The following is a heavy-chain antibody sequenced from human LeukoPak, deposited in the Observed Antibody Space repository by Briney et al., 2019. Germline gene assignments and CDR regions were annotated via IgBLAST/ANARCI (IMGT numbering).Heavy chain of an antibody. CDR2: TIPIFGTP. V-gene: IGHV1-69*05. Sequence: ASVKVSCKASGGTFNNYGISWVRQAPGQGLEWMGGTIPIFGTPNYAQKFQGRVTMTTDTSTSTSYMELRSLRSDDTAVYYCARYRGYVSASPCDYWGQGTLVTVSS. D-gene: IGHD5-12*01. CDR1: GGTFNNYG. CDR3: ARYRGYVSASPCDY. J-gene: IGHJ4*02.